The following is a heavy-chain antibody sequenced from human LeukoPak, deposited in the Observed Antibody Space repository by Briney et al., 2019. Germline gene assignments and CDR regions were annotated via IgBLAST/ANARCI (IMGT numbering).Heavy chain of an antibody. J-gene: IGHJ4*02. V-gene: IGHV4-34*01. Sequence: PSETLSLTCAVYGGSFSGYYWSWIRQPPGKGLEWIGEINHSGSTNYNPSLKSRVTISVDTSKNQFSLKLSSVTAADTAVYYCARELRYYFDYWGQGTLVTVSS. CDR3: ARELRYYFDY. CDR2: INHSGST. D-gene: IGHD2-15*01. CDR1: GGSFSGYY.